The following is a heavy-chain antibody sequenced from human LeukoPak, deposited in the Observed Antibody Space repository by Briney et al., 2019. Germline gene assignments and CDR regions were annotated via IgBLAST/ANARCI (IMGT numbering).Heavy chain of an antibody. J-gene: IGHJ4*02. D-gene: IGHD5-12*01. CDR1: GFAFSSYE. Sequence: GGSPRLSCAASGFAFSSYEMNWVRQAPGKGLEWVSYITSRGGPIYYADSVKGRFTISRDNSKNTLYLQMNSLRAEDTAVYYCARGADRDILATRDYWGQRTLVTVSS. V-gene: IGHV3-48*03. CDR2: ITSRGGPI. CDR3: ARGADRDILATRDY.